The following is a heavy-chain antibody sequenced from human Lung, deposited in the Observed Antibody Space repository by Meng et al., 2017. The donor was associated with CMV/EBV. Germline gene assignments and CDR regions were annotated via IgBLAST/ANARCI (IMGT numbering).Heavy chain of an antibody. CDR2: ISGSGGST. Sequence: GESXKISCAASGFTFSSYAMSWVRQAPGKGLEWVSAISGSGGSTYYADSVKGRFTISRDNSKTTLNLQMNSLRAEDTAVYYCAKFRGCTEEATSRYSCYYYYYGMDVWXQGTXVTVSS. J-gene: IGHJ6*02. D-gene: IGHD2-2*02. CDR1: GFTFSSYA. V-gene: IGHV3-23*01. CDR3: AKFRGCTEEATSRYSCYYYYYGMDV.